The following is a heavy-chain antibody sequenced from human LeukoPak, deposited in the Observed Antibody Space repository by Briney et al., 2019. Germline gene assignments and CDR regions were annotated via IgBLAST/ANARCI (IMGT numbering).Heavy chain of an antibody. J-gene: IGHJ4*02. D-gene: IGHD3-22*01. V-gene: IGHV2-70*11. Sequence: SGPTLVDPTQTLTRTCTFSGFSLSTSGMCVSWIRQPPGKALEWLARIDWDDDKYYSTSLKTRLTISKDTSKNQVVLTMTNMDPVDTATYYCARMYYYDSSGYSYYFDYWGQGTLVTVSS. CDR3: ARMYYYDSSGYSYYFDY. CDR1: GFSLSTSGMC. CDR2: IDWDDDK.